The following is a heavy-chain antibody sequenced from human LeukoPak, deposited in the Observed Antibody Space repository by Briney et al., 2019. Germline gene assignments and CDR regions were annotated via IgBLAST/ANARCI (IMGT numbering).Heavy chain of an antibody. CDR1: GFTFSSYA. D-gene: IGHD6-13*01. J-gene: IGHJ5*02. CDR3: AKAPYSSPDTFNWFDP. Sequence: GGSLRLSCAASGFTFSSYAMSWVRQAPGKGLEWASAISGSGGSTYYADSVKGRFTISRDNSKNTLYLQMNSLRAEDTAVYYCAKAPYSSPDTFNWFDPWGQGTLVTVSS. CDR2: ISGSGGST. V-gene: IGHV3-23*01.